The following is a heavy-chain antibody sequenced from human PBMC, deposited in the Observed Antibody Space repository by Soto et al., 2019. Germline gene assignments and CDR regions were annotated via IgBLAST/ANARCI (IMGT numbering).Heavy chain of an antibody. CDR3: AKGINYYDSSGDSWFDP. Sequence: SETLSLTCAVSGGSISSGGYSWSWIRQPPGKGLEWIGYMYHTGTTYYNPSLKSRATMSVDTSKNQFSLKLSSVTAADTAIYYCAKGINYYDSSGDSWFDPWGQGTLVTVSS. CDR2: MYHTGTT. V-gene: IGHV4-30-2*01. J-gene: IGHJ5*02. CDR1: GGSISSGGYS. D-gene: IGHD3-22*01.